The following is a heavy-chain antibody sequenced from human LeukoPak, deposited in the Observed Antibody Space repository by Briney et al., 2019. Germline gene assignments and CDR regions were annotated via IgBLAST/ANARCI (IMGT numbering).Heavy chain of an antibody. CDR1: GGSISSGGYY. CDR3: AREGEQITIFGVVRPGAFDI. D-gene: IGHD3-3*01. V-gene: IGHV4-30-2*01. CDR2: IYHSGST. Sequence: SETLSLTCTVSGGSISSGGYYWSWIRQPPGKGLEWIGYIYHSGSTYYNPSLKSRVTISVDRSKNQFSLKLSSVTAADTAVYYCAREGEQITIFGVVRPGAFDIWGQGTMVTVSS. J-gene: IGHJ3*02.